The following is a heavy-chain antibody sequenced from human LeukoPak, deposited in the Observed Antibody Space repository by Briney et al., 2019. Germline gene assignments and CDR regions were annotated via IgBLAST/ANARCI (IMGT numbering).Heavy chain of an antibody. CDR3: TTEGVWTTVTTFDY. J-gene: IGHJ4*02. CDR2: IKSKTDGGTT. D-gene: IGHD4-17*01. CDR1: GFTFSNAW. V-gene: IGHV3-15*01. Sequence: GGSLRLSCAASGFTFSNAWMSLVRQAPGKGLEWVGRIKSKTDGGTTDYAAPVKGRFTISRDDSKNTLYLQMNSLKTEDTAVYYCTTEGVWTTVTTFDYWGQGTLVTVSS.